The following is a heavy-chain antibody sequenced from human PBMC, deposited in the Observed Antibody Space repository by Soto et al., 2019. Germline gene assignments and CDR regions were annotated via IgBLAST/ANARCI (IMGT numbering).Heavy chain of an antibody. J-gene: IGHJ4*02. D-gene: IGHD2-21*02. CDR2: IYYSGST. CDR3: ARREEQVEGTVFKDY. CDR1: GGSISSGDYY. Sequence: SETLSLTCTVSGGSISSGDYYWSWIRQPPGKGLEWIGYIYYSGSTYYNPSLKSRVTISVDTSKNQFSLKLSSVTAADTAVYYCARREEQVEGTVFKDYWGQGTLVTVSS. V-gene: IGHV4-30-4*01.